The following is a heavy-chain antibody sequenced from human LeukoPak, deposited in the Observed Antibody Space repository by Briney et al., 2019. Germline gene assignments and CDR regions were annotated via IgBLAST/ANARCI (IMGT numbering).Heavy chain of an antibody. CDR3: ARGARSSWIYFDY. Sequence: AGGSLRLSCAASGFTFSSYWMSWVRQAPGKGLEGVANIKQDGGEKYYVDSVRGRFTISRDNTKNSLYLQMNSLRAEDTAVYYCARGARSSWIYFDYWGQGALVTVSS. J-gene: IGHJ4*02. CDR2: IKQDGGEK. V-gene: IGHV3-7*04. CDR1: GFTFSSYW. D-gene: IGHD6-13*01.